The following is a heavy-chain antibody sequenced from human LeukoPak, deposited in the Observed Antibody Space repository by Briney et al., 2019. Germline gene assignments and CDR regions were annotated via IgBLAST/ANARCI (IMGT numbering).Heavy chain of an antibody. CDR1: GYTFTSYD. CDR2: TNPNSGNT. J-gene: IGHJ3*02. D-gene: IGHD3-22*01. V-gene: IGHV1-8*01. Sequence: GASVKVSCKASGYTFTSYDINWVRQATGQGLEWMGWTNPNSGNTGYAQKFQGRVTMTRNTSISTAYMELSSLRSEDTAVYYCARGTMIVVASFDIWGQGTMVTVSS. CDR3: ARGTMIVVASFDI.